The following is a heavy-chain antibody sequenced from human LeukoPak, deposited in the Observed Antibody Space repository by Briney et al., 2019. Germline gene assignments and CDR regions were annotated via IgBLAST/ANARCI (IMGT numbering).Heavy chain of an antibody. CDR2: ISYDGSNK. V-gene: IGHV3-30-3*01. Sequence: GGSLRLSCAASGFTFSSYAMHWVRQAPGKGLEWVAVISYDGSNKYYADSVKGRFTISRDNSKNTLYLQMNSLRAEDTAVYYCARAGSDWNYRAFDIWGQGTMVTVSS. J-gene: IGHJ3*02. CDR3: ARAGSDWNYRAFDI. CDR1: GFTFSSYA. D-gene: IGHD1-7*01.